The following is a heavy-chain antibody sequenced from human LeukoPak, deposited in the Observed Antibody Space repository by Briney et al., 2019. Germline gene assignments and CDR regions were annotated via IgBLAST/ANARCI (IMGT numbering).Heavy chain of an antibody. CDR3: ARGAESKTIFGVVIIRGYFDY. D-gene: IGHD3-3*01. V-gene: IGHV3-11*01. CDR2: ISSSGSTI. CDR1: GFTFSDYY. J-gene: IGHJ4*02. Sequence: GGSLRLSCAASGFTFSDYYMSWIRQAPGKGLEWVSYISSSGSTIYYADSVKGRFTISRDNAKNSLYLQMNSLRAEDTAGYYCARGAESKTIFGVVIIRGYFDYWGQGTLVTVPS.